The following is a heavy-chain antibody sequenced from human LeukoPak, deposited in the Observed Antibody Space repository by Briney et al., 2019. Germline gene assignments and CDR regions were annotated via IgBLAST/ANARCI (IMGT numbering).Heavy chain of an antibody. V-gene: IGHV3-23*01. D-gene: IGHD3-10*01. Sequence: GGSLRLSCAASGFTFSSYAMSWVRQAPGKGLEWISAISTGGDTIYYADSVKGRFTVSRDNSKNTVYVEMNSLRAEDTAMYYCARGPYYGSGSHFSYYGMDVWGQGTTVTVSS. J-gene: IGHJ6*02. CDR2: ISTGGDTI. CDR3: ARGPYYGSGSHFSYYGMDV. CDR1: GFTFSSYA.